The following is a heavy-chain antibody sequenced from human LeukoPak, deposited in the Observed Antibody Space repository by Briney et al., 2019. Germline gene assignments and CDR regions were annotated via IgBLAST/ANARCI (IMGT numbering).Heavy chain of an antibody. CDR3: TRASYGYYYYMDV. D-gene: IGHD3-10*01. J-gene: IGHJ6*03. V-gene: IGHV3-49*04. CDR1: GFTFGDYA. Sequence: PGGSLRLSCTASGFTFGDYAMSWVRQAPGKGLERVGFIRSKAYGGTTEYAASVKGRFTISRDDSKSIAYLQMNSLKTEDTAVYYCTRASYGYYYYMDVWGKGTTVTISS. CDR2: IRSKAYGGTT.